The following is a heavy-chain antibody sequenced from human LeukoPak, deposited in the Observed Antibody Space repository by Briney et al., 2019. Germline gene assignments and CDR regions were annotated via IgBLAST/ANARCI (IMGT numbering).Heavy chain of an antibody. Sequence: GGSLRLSCAASGFTFSSYAMSWVRQAPGKGLEWVSAISGSGGSTYYADSVKGRFAISRDNSKNTLYLQMNSLRAEDTAVYYCAKVEQLVLGAFDIWGQGTMVTVSS. CDR2: ISGSGGST. J-gene: IGHJ3*02. CDR3: AKVEQLVLGAFDI. D-gene: IGHD6-6*01. CDR1: GFTFSSYA. V-gene: IGHV3-23*01.